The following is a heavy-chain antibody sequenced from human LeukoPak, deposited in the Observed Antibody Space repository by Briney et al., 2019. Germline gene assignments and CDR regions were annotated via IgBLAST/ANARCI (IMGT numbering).Heavy chain of an antibody. D-gene: IGHD6-13*01. CDR2: MNPNSGNT. V-gene: IGHV1-8*01. CDR3: ARTSSWDYYYYYYMDV. Sequence: ASVTVSYKASGYTFTSYDINWVRQATGQGFEWMGWMNPNSGNTGYAQKFQGRVTMTRNTSISTAYMELSSLRSEDTAVYYCARTSSWDYYYYYYMDVWGKGTTVTVSS. CDR1: GYTFTSYD. J-gene: IGHJ6*03.